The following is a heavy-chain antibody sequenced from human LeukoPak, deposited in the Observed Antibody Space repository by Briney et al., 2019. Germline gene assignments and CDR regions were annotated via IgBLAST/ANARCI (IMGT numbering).Heavy chain of an antibody. CDR2: IYYTGTT. J-gene: IGHJ3*02. D-gene: IGHD1-26*01. CDR3: AGPVGALDAFDI. CDR1: GGSISSSSYY. V-gene: IGHV4-39*01. Sequence: KPSETLSLTCTVSGGSISSSSYYWGWIRQPPGKGLEWIGSIYYTGTTYYKPSLKSRVSISVDRSKNRISLSLSSVTAADTAVYYCAGPVGALDAFDIWGQGTMVTVSS.